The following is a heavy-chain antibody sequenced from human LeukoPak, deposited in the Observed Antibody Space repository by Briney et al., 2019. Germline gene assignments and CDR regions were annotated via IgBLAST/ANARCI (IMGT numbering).Heavy chain of an antibody. CDR2: IYYSGST. Sequence: PSQTLSLTCTVSGGSISSGGYYWSWIRQHPGKGLEWIGYIYYSGSTYYNPSLKSRVTISVDTSNNHFSLKLSSVTAADTAVFYCARQQRTTTPVRGVRDYLDIWGQGTLVTVSS. CDR3: ARQQRTTTPVRGVRDYLDI. CDR1: GGSISSGGYY. V-gene: IGHV4-31*03. D-gene: IGHD3-10*01. J-gene: IGHJ4*02.